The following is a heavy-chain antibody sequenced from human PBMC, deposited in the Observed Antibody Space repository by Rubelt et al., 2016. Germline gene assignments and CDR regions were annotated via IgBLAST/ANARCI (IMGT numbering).Heavy chain of an antibody. CDR1: GSSFSTSW. Sequence: EVQLVESGGGLVQPGGSLRLSCAASGSSFSTSWMHWVRQVPGKGLEWVSVIYSGGSTYYADSVKGRFSISRGNSKNTLYLQMNSLRAEDTAVYYCARNWGFDYWGQGTLVTVSS. CDR2: IYSGGST. V-gene: IGHV3-66*01. J-gene: IGHJ4*02. CDR3: ARNWGFDY. D-gene: IGHD7-27*01.